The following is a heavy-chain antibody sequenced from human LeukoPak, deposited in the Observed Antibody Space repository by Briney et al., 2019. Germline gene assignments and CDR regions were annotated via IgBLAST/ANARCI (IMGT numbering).Heavy chain of an antibody. CDR3: ARWGGRSYLYFDY. CDR1: GFTVSSNY. V-gene: IGHV3-66*02. CDR2: IYSAGST. D-gene: IGHD2-15*01. J-gene: IGHJ4*02. Sequence: GGSRRLSCVASGFTVSSNYMSWVRLAPGKGLEWVSSIYSAGSTYYADSVKGRFTISRDSSTNTVYLQMNSLRTEDTAVYFCARWGGRSYLYFDYWGQGTLVTVSS.